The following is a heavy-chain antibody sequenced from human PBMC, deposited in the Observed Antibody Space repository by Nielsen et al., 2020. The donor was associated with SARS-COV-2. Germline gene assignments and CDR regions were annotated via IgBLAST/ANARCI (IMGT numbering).Heavy chain of an antibody. CDR1: GFPFSSYG. V-gene: IGHV3-33*01. CDR2: IWYDGSNK. J-gene: IGHJ6*02. Sequence: GESLKISCEASGFPFSSYGMHWVRQAPGKGLEWVSVIWYDGSNKNYAESVKGRFTISRDNSKNTLYLQMNSLRVEDTAVYYCGRDWGVDPFHYGMAVWGQGTTVTVSS. D-gene: IGHD3-16*01. CDR3: GRDWGVDPFHYGMAV.